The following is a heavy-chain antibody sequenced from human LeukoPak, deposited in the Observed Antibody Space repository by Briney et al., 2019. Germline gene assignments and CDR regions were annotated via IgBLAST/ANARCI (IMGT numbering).Heavy chain of an antibody. CDR2: IKQDGSEK. CDR1: GFSFSKYW. CDR3: ARDRCGGDCYYYYGMDV. J-gene: IGHJ6*02. Sequence: PGGSLRLSCAASGFSFSKYWVTWVRQAPEKGLEWVAKIKQDGSEKYYVDSVKGRFTISRDNAKNLLYLQMNSLRAEGTAVYYCARDRCGGDCYYYYGMDVWGQGTTVTVSS. D-gene: IGHD2-21*02. V-gene: IGHV3-7*01.